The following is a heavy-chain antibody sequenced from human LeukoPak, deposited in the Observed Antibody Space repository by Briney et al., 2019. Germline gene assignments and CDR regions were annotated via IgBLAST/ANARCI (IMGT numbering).Heavy chain of an antibody. Sequence: PGGSVRLSCAASGFMFSHSAMTWVRQTPGKGLEWVSGISESGGATYYAGSAKGRFTISRDNSKNTLYLQMNSLRSDDTAVYYCATVGVGWGAFEYWGQGALVTVSS. V-gene: IGHV3-23*01. CDR3: ATVGVGWGAFEY. CDR2: ISESGGAT. J-gene: IGHJ4*02. CDR1: GFMFSHSA. D-gene: IGHD3-16*01.